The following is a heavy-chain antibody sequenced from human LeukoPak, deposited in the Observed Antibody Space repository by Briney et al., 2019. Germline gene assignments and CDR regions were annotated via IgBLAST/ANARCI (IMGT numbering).Heavy chain of an antibody. D-gene: IGHD5-12*01. J-gene: IGHJ4*02. CDR2: ISGSGGST. CDR3: AKDLGIVATWPWDY. Sequence: GGSLRLSCAASGFTFSSYAMSWARQAPGKGLEWVSAISGSGGSTYYADSVKGRFTISRDDSKNTLYLQMNSLRAEDTAVYYCAKDLGIVATWPWDYWGQGTLVTVSS. CDR1: GFTFSSYA. V-gene: IGHV3-23*01.